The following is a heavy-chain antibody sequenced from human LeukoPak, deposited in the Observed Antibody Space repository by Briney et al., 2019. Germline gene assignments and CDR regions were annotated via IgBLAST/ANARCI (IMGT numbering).Heavy chain of an antibody. D-gene: IGHD3-3*01. CDR2: IYHTGST. J-gene: IGHJ4*02. Sequence: SETLSLTCAVSGDSISSGGYSWSWIRQPPGEGLEWIGYIYHTGSTYYNPSLKSRVTISIDRSANQFSLKLSSVTAADTAVYYCARTSWFLYYFDYWGQGTLVTVSS. CDR3: ARTSWFLYYFDY. CDR1: GDSISSGGYS. V-gene: IGHV4-30-2*01.